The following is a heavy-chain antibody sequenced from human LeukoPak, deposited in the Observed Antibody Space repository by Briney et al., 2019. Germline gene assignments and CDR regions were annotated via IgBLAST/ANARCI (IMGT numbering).Heavy chain of an antibody. Sequence: GGSLRLSCAASGLTFSNYWMDWVRQAPGKGLEWVANIKQDGSEKNYVDSVKGRFIISGDNAKNSLYLQMNTLRADDTAVYYCARSIPYGTTWYGRSDYWGQGTLVTVSS. J-gene: IGHJ4*02. D-gene: IGHD6-13*01. CDR3: ARSIPYGTTWYGRSDY. CDR1: GLTFSNYW. V-gene: IGHV3-7*03. CDR2: IKQDGSEK.